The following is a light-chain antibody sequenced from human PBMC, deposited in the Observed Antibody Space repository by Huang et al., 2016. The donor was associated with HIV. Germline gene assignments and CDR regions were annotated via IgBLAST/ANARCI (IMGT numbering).Light chain of an antibody. CDR3: QQYSNMNT. CDR2: GAS. Sequence: EIQMTQSPGTLSVSPGERVTLYCRASQSFGSSLAWFQHKPGQPPRLVVYGASTRATDIPVRFSGSGSGKEFTLSINSLQSEDYAVYYCQQYSNMNTFGQGTRLEIK. CDR1: QSFGSS. J-gene: IGKJ2*01. V-gene: IGKV3-15*01.